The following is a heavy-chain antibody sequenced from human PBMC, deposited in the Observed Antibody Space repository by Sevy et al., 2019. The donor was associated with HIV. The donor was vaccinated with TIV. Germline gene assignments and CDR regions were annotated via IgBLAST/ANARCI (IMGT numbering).Heavy chain of an antibody. CDR2: INSDGSST. CDR3: ARDGTYYYYMDV. J-gene: IGHJ6*03. Sequence: GGSLRLSCAASGFTFSSYWMHWVRQAPGKGLVWVSRINSDGSSTSYADSVKGRFTISRDNAKNTLYLQMNSLGAEDTAVYYCARDGTYYYYMDVWGKGTTVTVSS. CDR1: GFTFSSYW. D-gene: IGHD1-26*01. V-gene: IGHV3-74*01.